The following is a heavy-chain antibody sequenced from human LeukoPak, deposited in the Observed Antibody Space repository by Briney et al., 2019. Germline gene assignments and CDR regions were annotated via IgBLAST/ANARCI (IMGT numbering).Heavy chain of an antibody. Sequence: GRSLRLSCTASGFTFGDYAMSRVRQAPGKGLEWVGFIRSKAYGGTTEYAASVKGRFTISRDDSKSIAYLQMNSLKTEDTAVYYCTRSRRYSSSSGTFAFDIWGQGTMVTVSS. J-gene: IGHJ3*02. CDR2: IRSKAYGGTT. D-gene: IGHD6-6*01. CDR3: TRSRRYSSSSGTFAFDI. CDR1: GFTFGDYA. V-gene: IGHV3-49*04.